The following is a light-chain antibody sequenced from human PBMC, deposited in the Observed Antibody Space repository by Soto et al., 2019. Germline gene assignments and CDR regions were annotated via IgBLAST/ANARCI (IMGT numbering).Light chain of an antibody. Sequence: EIVLTQSPATLSLSPGERATFSCKASQSVGTSLAWFQQKPGQAPRLLIYDASVRATGIPARFSGSGSGTDFTLTISRQQPEDIAMYYCQQSSNWPPWTFGRGTRVEI. V-gene: IGKV3-11*01. CDR2: DAS. CDR1: QSVGTS. J-gene: IGKJ1*01. CDR3: QQSSNWPPWT.